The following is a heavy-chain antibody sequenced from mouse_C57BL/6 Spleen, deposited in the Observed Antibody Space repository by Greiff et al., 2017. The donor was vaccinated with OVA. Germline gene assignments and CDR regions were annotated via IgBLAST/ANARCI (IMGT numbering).Heavy chain of an antibody. V-gene: IGHV1-47*01. D-gene: IGHD4-1*01. Sequence: VQLQQSGAELVKPGASVKMSCKASGYTFTTYPIEWMKQNHGKSLEWIGNFHPYNDDTKYNEKFKGKATLTVEKSSSTVYWGLSRLTSDDSAVYYCARGTVLGRGSFAYWGQGTLVTVSA. CDR3: ARGTVLGRGSFAY. CDR1: GYTFTTYP. J-gene: IGHJ3*01. CDR2: FHPYNDDT.